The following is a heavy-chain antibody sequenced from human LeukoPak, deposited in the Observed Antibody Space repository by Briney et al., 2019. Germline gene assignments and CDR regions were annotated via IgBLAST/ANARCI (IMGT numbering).Heavy chain of an antibody. CDR2: IYSGGST. V-gene: IGHV3-66*01. D-gene: IGHD1-14*01. Sequence: GGSLRLSCAASGFTVSNNYMCWVRQAPGKGLEWIAVIYSGGSTFHADSVKGRFINSRDNSKNTLYLQMNSLRVEDTAVYYCATGTHPGNWGQGTLVTVSS. CDR3: ATGTHPGN. J-gene: IGHJ4*02. CDR1: GFTVSNNY.